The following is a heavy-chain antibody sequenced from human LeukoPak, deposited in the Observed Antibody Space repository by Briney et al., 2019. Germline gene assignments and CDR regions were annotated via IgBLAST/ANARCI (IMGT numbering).Heavy chain of an antibody. CDR1: GYRLNELS. CDR3: ATNTYNGYAIDS. J-gene: IGHJ4*02. D-gene: IGHD5-12*01. Sequence: WASVKVSCKVSGYRLNELSIHWVRQGPGKGLEWMGGFDPEEGKTIYAQKLQGRVSMTEDTSTDTAFMELRSLRSEDTAVYYCATNTYNGYAIDSWGQGTLITVSS. CDR2: FDPEEGKT. V-gene: IGHV1-24*01.